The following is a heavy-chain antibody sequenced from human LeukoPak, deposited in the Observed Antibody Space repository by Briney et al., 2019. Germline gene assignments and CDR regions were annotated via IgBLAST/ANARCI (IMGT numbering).Heavy chain of an antibody. CDR1: GFTFSNYA. Sequence: PGGSLRLSCSASGFTFSNYAMHWVRQAPGKGLEYVSAMNGRFTNSRDNSKNTLYLQMSSLRAEDTAVYYCVKTTGYSSDPLDCWGQGTLVTVSP. D-gene: IGHD6-19*01. CDR3: VKTTGYSSDPLDC. J-gene: IGHJ4*02. V-gene: IGHV3-64D*06.